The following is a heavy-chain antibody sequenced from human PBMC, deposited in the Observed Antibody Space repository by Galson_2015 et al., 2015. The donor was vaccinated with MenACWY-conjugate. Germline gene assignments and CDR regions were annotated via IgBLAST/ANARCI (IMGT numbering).Heavy chain of an antibody. CDR3: ARTAGSVPP. V-gene: IGHV3-21*01. Sequence: SLRLSCAASRFTFSSFSMNWVRQAPGKGLERVSSISATSTTIYYADSVKGRFTISRDNAKNSLYLQMDSLRAEDTAVYYCARTAGSVPPWGLGTLVTVSS. J-gene: IGHJ5*02. D-gene: IGHD6-13*01. CDR2: ISATSTTI. CDR1: RFTFSSFS.